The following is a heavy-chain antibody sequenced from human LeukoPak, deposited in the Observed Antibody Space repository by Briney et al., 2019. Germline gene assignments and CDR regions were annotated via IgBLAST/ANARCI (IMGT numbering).Heavy chain of an antibody. Sequence: PGGSLRLSCAASGFTFSSYDMHWVRQATGKGLEWVSAIGTAGDTYYPGSVKGRFTISRDNSKNTLYLQMNSLRAEDTAVYYCAKVSLRQQLVRHPIDYWGQGTLVTVSS. CDR2: IGTAGDT. D-gene: IGHD6-13*01. J-gene: IGHJ4*02. V-gene: IGHV3-13*01. CDR3: AKVSLRQQLVRHPIDY. CDR1: GFTFSSYD.